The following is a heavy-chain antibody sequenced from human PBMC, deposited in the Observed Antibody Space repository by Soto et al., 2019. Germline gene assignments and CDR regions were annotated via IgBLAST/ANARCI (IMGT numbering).Heavy chain of an antibody. J-gene: IGHJ4*02. D-gene: IGHD6-13*01. V-gene: IGHV3-33*01. CDR3: ARDDVAAAGTGDY. Sequence: VAVIWYDGSNKYYADSVKGRFTISRDNSKNTLYLQMNSLRAEDTAVYYCARDDVAAAGTGDYWGQGTLVTVSS. CDR2: IWYDGSNK.